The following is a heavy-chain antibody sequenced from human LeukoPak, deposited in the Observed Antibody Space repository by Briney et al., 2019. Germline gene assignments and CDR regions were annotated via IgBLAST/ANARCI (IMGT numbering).Heavy chain of an antibody. V-gene: IGHV1-69*05. Sequence: SVKVSCKASGGTFSSYAISWVRQAPGQGLEWMGGIIPIFGTANYAQKFQGRVTITTDESTSTAYMELSSLRSEDTAVYYCASDLGYCSSTSCSTFDYWGQGTQVAVSS. CDR2: IIPIFGTA. CDR1: GGTFSSYA. J-gene: IGHJ4*02. CDR3: ASDLGYCSSTSCSTFDY. D-gene: IGHD2-2*01.